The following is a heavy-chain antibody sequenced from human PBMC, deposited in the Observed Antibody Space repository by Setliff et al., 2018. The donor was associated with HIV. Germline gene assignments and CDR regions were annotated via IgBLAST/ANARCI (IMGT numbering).Heavy chain of an antibody. J-gene: IGHJ4*02. CDR3: ARGSLLGYFDWLFPD. D-gene: IGHD3-9*01. V-gene: IGHV1-2*02. CDR1: GYTFTGYY. Sequence: ASVKVSCKASGYTFTGYYMHWVRQAPGQGLEWMGWINPNSGGTNYAQKFQGRVTMTRDTSISTAYMELSRLRPDDTADYYCARGSLLGYFDWLFPDWGQGTLVTVSS. CDR2: INPNSGGT.